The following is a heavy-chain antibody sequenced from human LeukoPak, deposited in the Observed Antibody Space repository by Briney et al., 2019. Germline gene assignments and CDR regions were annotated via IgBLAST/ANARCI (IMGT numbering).Heavy chain of an antibody. CDR1: GGSFSGYY. J-gene: IGHJ5*02. CDR2: INHSGST. Sequence: SETLSLTCAVYGGSFSGYYWSWLRQPPGKGLEWIGEINHSGSTNYNPSLKSRVTISVDTSKNQFSLKLSSVTAADTAVYYCARRRGYSSGWYGYNWFDPWGQGTLVTVSS. V-gene: IGHV4-34*01. D-gene: IGHD6-19*01. CDR3: ARRRGYSSGWYGYNWFDP.